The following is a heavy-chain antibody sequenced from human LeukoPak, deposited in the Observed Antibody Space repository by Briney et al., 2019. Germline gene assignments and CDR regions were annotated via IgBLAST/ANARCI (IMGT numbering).Heavy chain of an antibody. D-gene: IGHD1-26*01. CDR1: GFTFSTYG. V-gene: IGHV3-30*02. CDR3: AKESGDHFEAFDI. J-gene: IGHJ3*02. CDR2: IRYDGTNK. Sequence: PGGSLRLSCAASGFTFSTYGMHWVRQAPGKGLEWVAFIRYDGTNKNYVDSVKGRFTISRDNSKNTLYVQMNSLGAEDTAVYYCAKESGDHFEAFDIWGQGTMVTVSS.